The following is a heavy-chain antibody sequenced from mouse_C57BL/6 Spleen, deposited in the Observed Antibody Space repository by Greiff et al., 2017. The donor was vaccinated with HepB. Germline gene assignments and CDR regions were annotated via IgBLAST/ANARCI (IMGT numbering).Heavy chain of an antibody. Sequence: VQLQQSGPELVKPGASVKISCKASGYAFSSSWMNWVKQRPGKGLEWIGRIYPGDGDTNYNGKFKGKATLTADKSSSTAYMQLSSLTSEDSAVYFCASHYYGSIYYYAMDYWGQGTSVTVSS. CDR3: ASHYYGSIYYYAMDY. D-gene: IGHD1-1*01. V-gene: IGHV1-82*01. CDR2: IYPGDGDT. J-gene: IGHJ4*01. CDR1: GYAFSSSW.